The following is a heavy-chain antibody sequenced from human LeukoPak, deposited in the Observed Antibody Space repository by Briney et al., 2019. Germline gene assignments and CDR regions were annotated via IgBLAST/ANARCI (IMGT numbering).Heavy chain of an antibody. Sequence: ASVKVSCKASCYTFSNYGISWVRQAPGQGLEWMGWISPYNGNTNYAQKLQGRVTMTTDTSTNTAYMDLRSLRSDDTAVYYCARDRIGVAGTAPEYWGQGTLVTVSS. V-gene: IGHV1-18*01. CDR1: CYTFSNYG. D-gene: IGHD6-19*01. CDR2: ISPYNGNT. CDR3: ARDRIGVAGTAPEY. J-gene: IGHJ4*02.